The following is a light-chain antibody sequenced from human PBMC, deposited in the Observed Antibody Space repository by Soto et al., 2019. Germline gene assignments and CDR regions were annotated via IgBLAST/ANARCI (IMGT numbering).Light chain of an antibody. J-gene: IGKJ2*01. CDR3: QQYNNWPNT. CDR1: QSVSIN. V-gene: IGKV3-15*01. Sequence: EIVMTQSPATLSVSPGERATLSSRASQSVSINLAWYQQKPGQAPRLLIYGASARATGIPASFSGSGSGTEFTLSISSLQSEDFAVYYCQQYNNWPNTFGQGTKLEIK. CDR2: GAS.